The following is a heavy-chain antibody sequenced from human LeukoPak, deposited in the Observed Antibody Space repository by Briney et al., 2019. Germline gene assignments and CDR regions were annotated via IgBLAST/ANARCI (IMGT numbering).Heavy chain of an antibody. V-gene: IGHV5-51*01. Sequence: GEALQISCKGSGYRFTSYWIGWVRQMPGKGLEWMGIIYPGDSDTRYSPSFQGQVTISADKSISTAYLQWSSLKASDTAMYYCARSYCGGDCWGPGDSVWSAFDIWGQGTMVTVSS. CDR2: IYPGDSDT. J-gene: IGHJ3*02. D-gene: IGHD2-21*02. CDR1: GYRFTSYW. CDR3: ARSYCGGDCWGPGDSVWSAFDI.